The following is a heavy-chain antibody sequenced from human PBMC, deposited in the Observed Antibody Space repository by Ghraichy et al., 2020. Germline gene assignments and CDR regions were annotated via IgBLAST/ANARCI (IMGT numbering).Heavy chain of an antibody. Sequence: ETLSLTCAASGFTFSSYSMNWVRQAPGKGLEWVSYISSNSSTIYYPDSVKGRFTISRDNAKNSLYLQMNSLRDEDTAVYYCASSIIAFDMWGLGTMVTVSS. D-gene: IGHD2-21*01. CDR2: ISSNSSTI. CDR3: ASSIIAFDM. V-gene: IGHV3-48*02. CDR1: GFTFSSYS. J-gene: IGHJ3*02.